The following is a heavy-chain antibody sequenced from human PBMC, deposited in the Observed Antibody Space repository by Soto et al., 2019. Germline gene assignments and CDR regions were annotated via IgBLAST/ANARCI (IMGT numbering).Heavy chain of an antibody. V-gene: IGHV3-13*01. Sequence: GGSLRLSCAASGFTSSSYEMHWVRQASGKGLEWVSAIATAGDTYYPGSVKGRFTISREAAKNSLYLQMNSLRAGDTAVYYCAREICRGGSCYFDYWGQGTVVTVSS. D-gene: IGHD2-15*01. CDR2: IATAGDT. J-gene: IGHJ4*02. CDR1: GFTSSSYE. CDR3: AREICRGGSCYFDY.